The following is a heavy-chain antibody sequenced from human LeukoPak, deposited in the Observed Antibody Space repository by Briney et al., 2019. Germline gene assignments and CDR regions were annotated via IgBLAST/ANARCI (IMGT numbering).Heavy chain of an antibody. CDR3: AKKTPGTYPFDY. CDR1: GFSLSSTA. V-gene: IGHV3-23*01. D-gene: IGHD6-13*01. CDR2: SGTDGDT. J-gene: IGHJ4*02. Sequence: GGSLRLSCAASGFSLSSTAMNWVRQAPGKGLEWVSASGTDGDTYYADSVQGRFTISRDNSRNTLYLQMTSLRADDTAVYYCAKKTPGTYPFDYWGQGTLVTVSP.